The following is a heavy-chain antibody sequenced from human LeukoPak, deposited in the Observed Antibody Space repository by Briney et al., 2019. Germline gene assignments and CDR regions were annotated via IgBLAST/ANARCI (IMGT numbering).Heavy chain of an antibody. CDR2: ISGSGGTT. CDR1: GFTFSSYA. CDR3: AKFTPQDYCDSDDYYPKGIFDY. J-gene: IGHJ4*02. Sequence: GGSLRLSCAASGFTFSSYAMTWVRQAPGKGLEWVSFISGSGGTTYYADSVKGRFTISRDNSKNTLYLQMNRLRVEDTAVYYCAKFTPQDYCDSDDYYPKGIFDYWGQGTLVTVSS. V-gene: IGHV3-23*01. D-gene: IGHD3-22*01.